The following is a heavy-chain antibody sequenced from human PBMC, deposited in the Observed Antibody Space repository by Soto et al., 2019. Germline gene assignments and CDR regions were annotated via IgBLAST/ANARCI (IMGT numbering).Heavy chain of an antibody. J-gene: IGHJ4*02. CDR1: RFTFRDYG. Sequence: GGSLRLSCVASRFTFRDYGMHWVRQAPGKGLEWVAGISHHGLKEHYADSVKGRFTISRDNSKKTVYLQLNSLRGDDTAVYYCAKDWVGGSNKYYFEYWGQGTLVTVSS. CDR2: ISHHGLKE. V-gene: IGHV3-30*18. D-gene: IGHD1-26*01. CDR3: AKDWVGGSNKYYFEY.